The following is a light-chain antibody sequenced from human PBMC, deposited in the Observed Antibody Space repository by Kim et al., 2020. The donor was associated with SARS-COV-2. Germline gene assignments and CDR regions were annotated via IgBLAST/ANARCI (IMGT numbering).Light chain of an antibody. J-gene: IGLJ3*02. CDR3: CSYAGSYLWV. CDR1: SSDVGGYNY. V-gene: IGLV2-11*01. CDR2: DVS. Sequence: PGQSVTISCTGTSSDVGGYNYVSWYQQHPGKAPKLMIYDVSKRPSGVPDRFSGSKSGNTASLTISGLQAEDEADYYCCSYAGSYLWVFGGGTQLTVL.